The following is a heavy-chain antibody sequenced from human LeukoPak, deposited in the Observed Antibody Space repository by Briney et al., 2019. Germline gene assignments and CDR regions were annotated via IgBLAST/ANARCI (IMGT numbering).Heavy chain of an antibody. Sequence: ASVKVSCKASGGTFSSYAISWVRQAPGQGLEWMGGIIPIFGTANYAQKFQGRVTITTDESTSTAYMELSSLRSEDTAVYYCARYNHGGYDLSRFDPWGQGTLVTVSS. CDR2: IIPIFGTA. CDR1: GGTFSSYA. CDR3: ARYNHGGYDLSRFDP. D-gene: IGHD5-12*01. J-gene: IGHJ5*02. V-gene: IGHV1-69*05.